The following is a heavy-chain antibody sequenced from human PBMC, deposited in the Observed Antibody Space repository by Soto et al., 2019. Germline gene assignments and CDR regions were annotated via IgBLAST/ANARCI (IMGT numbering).Heavy chain of an antibody. D-gene: IGHD1-26*01. CDR2: LSYSGST. J-gene: IGHJ4*02. V-gene: IGHV4-30-4*01. Sequence: PSETLSLTCTVSGGSFSSADYNCNWIRQPPGKGLEWIGHLSYSGSTSYNPSLKSRVIISLDTSKNQFSLKLRSVTAADTAMYYCSRIPTLNSPAPFDAWGQGTLVTVSS. CDR3: SRIPTLNSPAPFDA. CDR1: GGSFSSADYN.